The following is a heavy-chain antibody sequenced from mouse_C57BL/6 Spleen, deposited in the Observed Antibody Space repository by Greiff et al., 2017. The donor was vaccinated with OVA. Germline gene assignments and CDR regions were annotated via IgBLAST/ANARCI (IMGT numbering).Heavy chain of an antibody. CDR2: IDPSDSYT. V-gene: IGHV1-59*01. CDR1: GYTFTSYW. Sequence: QVQLQQPGAELVRPGTSVKLSCKASGYTFTSYWMHWVKQRPGQGLEWIGVIDPSDSYTNYNQKFKGKATLTVDTSSSTAYMQLSSLTSEDSAVYYGARFYYGSSYWYFEVWGTRTTVTVSS. D-gene: IGHD1-1*01. CDR3: ARFYYGSSYWYFEV. J-gene: IGHJ1*03.